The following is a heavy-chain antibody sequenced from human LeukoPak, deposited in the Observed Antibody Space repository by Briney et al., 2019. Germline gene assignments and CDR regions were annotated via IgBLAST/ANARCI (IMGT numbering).Heavy chain of an antibody. D-gene: IGHD3-16*02. CDR1: GGSIRSYY. Sequence: SGTLSLTCTVSGGSIRSYYWSWIRQPPGKGLEWVGYIYYSGSTNNNPSLKSRVTISADASKNQISLKLRSVTAADTAVYYCARGSRGSYRFGDFDYWGQGTLVTVSS. CDR2: IYYSGST. V-gene: IGHV4-59*01. CDR3: ARGSRGSYRFGDFDY. J-gene: IGHJ4*02.